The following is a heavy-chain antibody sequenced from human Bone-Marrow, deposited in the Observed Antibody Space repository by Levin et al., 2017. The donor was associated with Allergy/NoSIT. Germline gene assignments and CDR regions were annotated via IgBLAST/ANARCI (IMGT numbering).Heavy chain of an antibody. Sequence: PGGSLRLSCAASGFTFSSYAMSWVRQAPGKGLEWVSAISGSGGSTYYADSVKGRFTISRDNSKNTLYLQMNSLRAEDTAVYYCAKAGPPYYDILSNAFDIWGQGTMVTVSS. CDR2: ISGSGGST. CDR3: AKAGPPYYDILSNAFDI. CDR1: GFTFSSYA. J-gene: IGHJ3*02. D-gene: IGHD3-9*01. V-gene: IGHV3-23*01.